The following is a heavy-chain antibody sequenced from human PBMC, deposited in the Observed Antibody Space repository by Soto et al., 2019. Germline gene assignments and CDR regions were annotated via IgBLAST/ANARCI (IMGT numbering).Heavy chain of an antibody. V-gene: IGHV4-38-2*01. D-gene: IGHD3-10*01. CDR1: GYSISSGYY. Sequence: SETLSLTCAVSGYSISSGYYWGWIRQPPGKGLEWLGSIFHSGTTYDNPSLKSRVTISVDTSKNQFSLKLSSVTAADTAVYYCARHRGPMVRGIISNWFDPWGQGILVTVSS. CDR3: ARHRGPMVRGIISNWFDP. J-gene: IGHJ5*02. CDR2: IFHSGTT.